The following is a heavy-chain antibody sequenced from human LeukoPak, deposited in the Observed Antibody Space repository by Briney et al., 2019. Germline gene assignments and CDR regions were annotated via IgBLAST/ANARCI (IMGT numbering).Heavy chain of an antibody. V-gene: IGHV3-30*18. CDR3: AKDEARYSSSWYMVY. D-gene: IGHD6-13*01. Sequence: GGSLRLSCAASGFTFSSYGMHWVRQAPGKGLEWVAVISYDGSNKYYADSVKGRFTISRVNSKNTLYLQMNSLRAEDTAVYYCAKDEARYSSSWYMVYWGQGTLVTVSS. J-gene: IGHJ4*02. CDR2: ISYDGSNK. CDR1: GFTFSSYG.